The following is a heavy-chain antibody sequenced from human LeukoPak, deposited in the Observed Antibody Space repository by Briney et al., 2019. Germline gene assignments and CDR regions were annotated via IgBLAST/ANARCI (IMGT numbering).Heavy chain of an antibody. D-gene: IGHD3-22*01. CDR1: GFTFSSNV. Sequence: GGSLRLSCVASGFTFSSNVMIWVRQAPGKGLEWVSSIPASGGSTYYADSVKGRFTISRDNAKNMLYLQLDSLTAEDTAVYYCSRGLVGYYHDSSTYPDSWGQGTLVTVSS. V-gene: IGHV3-23*01. CDR2: IPASGGST. CDR3: SRGLVGYYHDSSTYPDS. J-gene: IGHJ4*02.